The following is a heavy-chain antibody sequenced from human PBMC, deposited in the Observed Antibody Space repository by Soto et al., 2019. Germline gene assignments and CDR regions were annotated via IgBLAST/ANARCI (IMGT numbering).Heavy chain of an antibody. CDR3: ARENCGNCPSDY. CDR1: GFTFSSYW. J-gene: IGHJ4*02. CDR2: MKQDGSEK. Sequence: EVQLVESGGGLVQPGGSLRLSCAASGFTFSSYWMSWVRQAPGKGLEWVANMKQDGSEKYYVDSVKGRFTISRDNAKNSLYLKMNSLRAEDTAVYYCARENCGNCPSDYWGQGTLVTVSS. D-gene: IGHD2-21*01. V-gene: IGHV3-7*01.